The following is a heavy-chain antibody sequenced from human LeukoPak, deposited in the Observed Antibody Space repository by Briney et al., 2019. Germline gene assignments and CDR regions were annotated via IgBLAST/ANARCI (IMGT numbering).Heavy chain of an antibody. Sequence: SETLSLTCTVSGGLISSSSYYWGWIRQPPGKGLEWVGSFYYSGSTYYNPSLKSRVTISVDTSKNQFSLKLSSVTAADTAVYYCARTAGVAVAGSRQYFDYWGQGTLVTVSS. V-gene: IGHV4-39*01. D-gene: IGHD6-19*01. CDR2: FYYSGST. CDR1: GGLISSSSYY. J-gene: IGHJ4*02. CDR3: ARTAGVAVAGSRQYFDY.